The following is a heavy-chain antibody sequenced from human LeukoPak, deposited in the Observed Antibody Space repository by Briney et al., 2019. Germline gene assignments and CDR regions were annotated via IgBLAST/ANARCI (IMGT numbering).Heavy chain of an antibody. Sequence: ASVKVSCKASGYTFTTYDINWVRQATGQGLEWMGWMNPNSGNTGHTQKFQGRVTMTRNTSISTAYMELSSLRSEDTAVYYCARGRGSGHKENWFDPWGQGTLVTVPS. D-gene: IGHD6-19*01. J-gene: IGHJ5*02. CDR1: GYTFTTYD. CDR2: MNPNSGNT. V-gene: IGHV1-8*01. CDR3: ARGRGSGHKENWFDP.